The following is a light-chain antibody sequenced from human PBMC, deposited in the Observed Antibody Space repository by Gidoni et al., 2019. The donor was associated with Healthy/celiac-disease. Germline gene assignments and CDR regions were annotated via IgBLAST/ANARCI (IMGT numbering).Light chain of an antibody. J-gene: IGKJ1*01. CDR2: LGS. CDR1: QSLLHSNGYNY. CDR3: MQALQTSWT. Sequence: DMVMTQSPLSLPVTPGEPASISCRSSQSLLHSNGYNYLDWYLQTPGQSPQLLIYLGSNRASGVPDRFSGSGSGTDFTLKISRVEAEDVGVYYCMQALQTSWTFGQGTKVEIK. V-gene: IGKV2-28*01.